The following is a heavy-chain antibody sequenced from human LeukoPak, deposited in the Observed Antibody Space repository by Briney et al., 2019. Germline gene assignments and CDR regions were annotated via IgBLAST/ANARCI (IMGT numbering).Heavy chain of an antibody. CDR3: ARALNYYDSSGYYYWFDP. Sequence: SETLSLTCTVSGVSISTGNYYWSWFRQPAGKGLEYIVRMYTAGGASGSTYYNPSLKSRVTISVDTSKNQFSLKLSSVTAADTAVYYCARALNYYDSSGYYYWFDPWGQGTLVTVSS. CDR2: MYTAGGASGST. J-gene: IGHJ5*02. CDR1: GVSISTGNYY. D-gene: IGHD3-22*01. V-gene: IGHV4-61*02.